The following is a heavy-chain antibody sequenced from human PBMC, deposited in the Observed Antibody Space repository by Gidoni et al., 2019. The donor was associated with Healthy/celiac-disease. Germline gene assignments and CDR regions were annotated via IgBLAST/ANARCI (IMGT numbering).Heavy chain of an antibody. D-gene: IGHD5-18*01. CDR3: ARDLDTAMATGWFDP. J-gene: IGHJ5*02. CDR1: GGSISSGDYY. CDR2: IYYSGST. V-gene: IGHV4-30-4*01. Sequence: QVQLQESGPGLVKPSPTLSLTCTVSGGSISSGDYYWSWIRQPPGKGLEWIGYIYYSGSTYYNPSLKSRVTISVDTSKNQFSLKLSSVTAADTAVYYCARDLDTAMATGWFDPWGQGTLVTVSS.